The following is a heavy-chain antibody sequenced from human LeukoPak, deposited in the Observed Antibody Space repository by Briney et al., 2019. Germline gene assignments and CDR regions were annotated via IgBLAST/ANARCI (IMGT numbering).Heavy chain of an antibody. V-gene: IGHV4-39*07. CDR3: AREDRNAKPIYDFWSGYFLGWFDP. CDR1: GASISSSSYY. CDR2: IYYSGST. D-gene: IGHD3-3*01. Sequence: SPSETLSLTCTVSGASISSSSYYWGWIRQPPGKGLEWIGRIYYSGSTYYNPSLKSRVTISVDTSKNQFSLKLSSVTAADTAVYYCAREDRNAKPIYDFWSGYFLGWFDPWGQGTLVTVSS. J-gene: IGHJ5*02.